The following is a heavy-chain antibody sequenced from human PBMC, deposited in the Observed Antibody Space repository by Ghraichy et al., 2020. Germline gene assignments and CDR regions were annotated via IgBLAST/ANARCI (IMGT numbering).Heavy chain of an antibody. J-gene: IGHJ5*02. CDR1: GGSISSYY. Sequence: SETLSLTCTVSGGSISSYYWSWIRQPPGKGLEWIGYIYYSGSTNYNPSLKSRVPISVDTSKNQFSLKLSSVTAADTAVYYCAREEGAPIWFDPWGQGTLLIFSP. D-gene: IGHD1-26*01. CDR3: AREEGAPIWFDP. CDR2: IYYSGST. V-gene: IGHV4-59*01.